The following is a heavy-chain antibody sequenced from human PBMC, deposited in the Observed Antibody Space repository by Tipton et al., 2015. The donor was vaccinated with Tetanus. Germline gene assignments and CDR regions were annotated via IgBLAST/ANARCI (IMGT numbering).Heavy chain of an antibody. D-gene: IGHD1-26*01. CDR3: EREGPRVGATLDY. Sequence: SLRLSCAASGFTFSSPWMQWVRQDPGKGLVWVSRINTDGSSTSYADSERGRFTISRDNAKNTLYLQMNSLRAEDTAVYYCEREGPRVGATLDYWCQGTLVTVSS. CDR2: INTDGSST. CDR1: GFTFSSPW. V-gene: IGHV3-74*01. J-gene: IGHJ4*02.